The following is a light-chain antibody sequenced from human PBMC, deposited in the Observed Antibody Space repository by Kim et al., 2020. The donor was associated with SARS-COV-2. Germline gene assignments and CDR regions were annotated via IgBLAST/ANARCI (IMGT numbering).Light chain of an antibody. CDR3: QQGFDIPWT. CDR1: QIIGNY. Sequence: DIQMTQSPSSLSTSVGDRVTITCRASQIIGNYLSWYQQKPGKAPKLLICTTSSLQSGVPSRFSGTGSGTTFTLTISSLQPEDFATYYCQQGFDIPWTFGQGTKVDIK. CDR2: TTS. V-gene: IGKV1-39*01. J-gene: IGKJ1*01.